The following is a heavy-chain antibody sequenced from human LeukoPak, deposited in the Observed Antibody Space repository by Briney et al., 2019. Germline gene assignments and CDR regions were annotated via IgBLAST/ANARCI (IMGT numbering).Heavy chain of an antibody. CDR1: GYAFTHLY. J-gene: IGHJ4*02. CDR3: ARAAPTVTQEFDY. CDR2: INPNSGGT. D-gene: IGHD2-21*02. V-gene: IGHV1-2*02. Sequence: ASVKVSCKASGYAFTHLYMHWVRQAPGQRLEWMGWINPNSGGTNYAQKFQGRVAMTRDTSISTADMELSSLRSDDTAVYFCARAAPTVTQEFDYWVQGTLVTVPS.